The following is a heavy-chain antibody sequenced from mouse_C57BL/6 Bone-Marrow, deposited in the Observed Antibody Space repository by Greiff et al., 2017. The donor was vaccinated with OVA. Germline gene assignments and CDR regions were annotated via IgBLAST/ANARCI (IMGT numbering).Heavy chain of an antibody. Sequence: EVKLVESGGGLVKPGGSLKLSCAASGFTFSSYAMSWVRPTPEKRLEWVATISDGGSYTYYPDNVKGRFTISRDNAKNNLYLQMSHLKSEDTAMYYCARDSGYYSAWFAYWGQGTLVTVSA. CDR1: GFTFSSYA. D-gene: IGHD2-3*01. V-gene: IGHV5-4*01. CDR3: ARDSGYYSAWFAY. CDR2: ISDGGSYT. J-gene: IGHJ3*01.